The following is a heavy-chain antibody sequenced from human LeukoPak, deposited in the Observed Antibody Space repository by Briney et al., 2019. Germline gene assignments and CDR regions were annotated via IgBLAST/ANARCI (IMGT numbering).Heavy chain of an antibody. Sequence: SETLSLTCTVSGGSISSYYWSCIRQPPGKGLEWIGYIYYSGSTNYNPSLKSRVTISVDTSKNQFSLKLSSVTAADTAVYYCARQYFDYWGQGTLVTVSS. J-gene: IGHJ4*02. CDR3: ARQYFDY. V-gene: IGHV4-59*08. CDR2: IYYSGST. CDR1: GGSISSYY.